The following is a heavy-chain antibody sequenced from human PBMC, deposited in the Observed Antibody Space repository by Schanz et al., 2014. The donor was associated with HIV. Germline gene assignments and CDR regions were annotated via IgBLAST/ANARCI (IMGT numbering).Heavy chain of an antibody. J-gene: IGHJ4*02. CDR2: IGGSGGNT. Sequence: EVLLLESGGDLIQPGGSLRLSCAASGFNFAGYAMTWVRQAPGKGLEWVSAIGGSGGNTNYADSVKGRFLISRDNFKNTVSLQMNSLRAEDTAVYYCARGGIWEWDQPDFDYWGQGTLVTVSS. D-gene: IGHD2-15*01. V-gene: IGHV3-23*01. CDR3: ARGGIWEWDQPDFDY. CDR1: GFNFAGYA.